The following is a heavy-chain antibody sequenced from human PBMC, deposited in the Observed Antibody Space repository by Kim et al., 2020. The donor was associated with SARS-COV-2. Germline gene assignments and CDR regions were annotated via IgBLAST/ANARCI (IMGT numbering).Heavy chain of an antibody. CDR2: T. Sequence: TKYNPARQNRVTLSVDTSKNQFSLKLTAVTAADTAVYYCARRSASAGVDWWGQGTPVTVSS. CDR3: ARRSASAGVDW. D-gene: IGHD1-1*01. V-gene: IGHV4-34*01. J-gene: IGHJ4*02.